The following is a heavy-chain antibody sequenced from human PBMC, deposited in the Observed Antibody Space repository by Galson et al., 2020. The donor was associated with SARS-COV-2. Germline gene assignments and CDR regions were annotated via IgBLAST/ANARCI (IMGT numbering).Heavy chain of an antibody. CDR2: INHSGST. V-gene: IGHV4-34*01. J-gene: IGHJ4*02. CDR1: GGSFSGYY. D-gene: IGHD3-22*01. Sequence: SETLSLTCAVYGGSFSGYYWSWIRQPPGKGLEWIGEINHSGSTNYNPSLKSRVTISVDTSKNQFSLKLSSVTAADTAVYYCARALSDYYDSSGYPDYWGQGTLVTVSS. CDR3: ARALSDYYDSSGYPDY.